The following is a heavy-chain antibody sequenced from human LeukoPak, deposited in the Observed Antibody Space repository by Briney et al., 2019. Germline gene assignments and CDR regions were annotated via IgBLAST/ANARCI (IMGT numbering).Heavy chain of an antibody. D-gene: IGHD3-10*01. V-gene: IGHV3-23*01. CDR3: AKGGRMVRGVIVTNYYFDY. J-gene: IGHJ4*02. CDR2: ISAGGGGS. Sequence: PGGSLRLSCAASRFTFSSYAMSWVRQAPGKGLEWVSSISAGGGGSYYADSVQGRFTISRDTSKSTLYLQMNSLRAEDTAVYYCAKGGRMVRGVIVTNYYFDYWGQGTLVTVSS. CDR1: RFTFSSYA.